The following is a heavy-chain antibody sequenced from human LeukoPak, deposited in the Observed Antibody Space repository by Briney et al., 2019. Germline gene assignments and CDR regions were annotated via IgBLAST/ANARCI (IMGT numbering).Heavy chain of an antibody. CDR3: ARDRGGGWLHDAFDM. CDR1: GFTFSTYA. D-gene: IGHD6-19*01. CDR2: IGDGGYST. Sequence: GGSLRLSCAASGFTFSTYAMSWVRQAPGKGLEWVSAIGDGGYSTYFADSVKGRFTVSRDNSRNTLYLQMNSLRVEDTALYYCARDRGGGWLHDAFDMWGQGTMVTVSS. J-gene: IGHJ3*02. V-gene: IGHV3-23*01.